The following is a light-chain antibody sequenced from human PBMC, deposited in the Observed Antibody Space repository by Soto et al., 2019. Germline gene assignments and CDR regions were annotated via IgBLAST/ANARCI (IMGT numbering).Light chain of an antibody. CDR3: SSYTSSSTYV. CDR2: DVS. Sequence: QSALTQPASVSGSPGQSITISCTGTSSDVGGYNYVSWYQQHTGKAPKLMIYDVSNRPSGVSNRFSGSKSGNTASLTISGLQAEDAADYYCSSYTSSSTYVFGTGTKLTVL. CDR1: SSDVGGYNY. V-gene: IGLV2-14*01. J-gene: IGLJ1*01.